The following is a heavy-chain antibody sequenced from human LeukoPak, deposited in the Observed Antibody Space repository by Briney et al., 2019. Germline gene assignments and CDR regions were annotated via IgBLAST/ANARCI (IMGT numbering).Heavy chain of an antibody. CDR2: IYPGDSDT. CDR3: ARSYYDILNPEHLYYMDV. D-gene: IGHD3-9*01. V-gene: IGHV5-51*01. CDR1: GYSFTSYW. J-gene: IGHJ6*03. Sequence: GESLKISCKGSGYSFTSYWIGWVRQMPGKGLEWMGIIYPGDSDTRYSPSFQGQVTISADKSISTAYLQWSSLKASDTAMYYCARSYYDILNPEHLYYMDVWGKGTTVTVSS.